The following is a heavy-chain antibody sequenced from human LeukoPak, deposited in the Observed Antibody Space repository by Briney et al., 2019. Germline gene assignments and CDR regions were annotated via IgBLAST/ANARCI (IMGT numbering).Heavy chain of an antibody. Sequence: GRSLRLSCAASGFTFSSYSMNWVRQAPGKGLEWVSSISSSSSYIYYADSVKGRFTISRDNAKNSLYLQMNSLRAEDTAVYYCARVRSEWWDIVVVPAATVGAFDIWGQGTMVTVSS. J-gene: IGHJ3*02. D-gene: IGHD2-2*01. V-gene: IGHV3-21*01. CDR3: ARVRSEWWDIVVVPAATVGAFDI. CDR1: GFTFSSYS. CDR2: ISSSSSYI.